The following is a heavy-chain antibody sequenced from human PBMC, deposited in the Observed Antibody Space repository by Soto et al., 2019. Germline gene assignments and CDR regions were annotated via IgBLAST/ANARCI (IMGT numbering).Heavy chain of an antibody. J-gene: IGHJ6*02. V-gene: IGHV1-46*01. CDR3: ARFLYSSSSGLAAGGMDV. Sequence: EASVKVSCKASGYTFTSYYMHWVRQAPGQGLEWMGIINPSGGSTSYAQKFQGRVTMTRDTSTSTVYMELSSLRSEDTAVYYCARFLYSSSSGLAAGGMDVWGQGTTVTVSS. CDR2: INPSGGST. D-gene: IGHD6-6*01. CDR1: GYTFTSYY.